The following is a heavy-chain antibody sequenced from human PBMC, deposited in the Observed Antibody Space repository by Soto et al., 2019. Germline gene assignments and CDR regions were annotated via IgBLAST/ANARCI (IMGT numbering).Heavy chain of an antibody. CDR2: IGIGSSTK. V-gene: IGHV3-48*01. CDR1: GFTFSSYS. J-gene: IGHJ3*01. Sequence: GVLRLSCAASGFTFSSYSMNWVRQAPGKGLEWVSYIGIGSSTKYYADSVKGRFTISRDNAKNSLYLQMNSLRAEDTAVYYCARDQLYYNDISGRPLNAFDVWGQGTMVTVSS. D-gene: IGHD3-22*01. CDR3: ARDQLYYNDISGRPLNAFDV.